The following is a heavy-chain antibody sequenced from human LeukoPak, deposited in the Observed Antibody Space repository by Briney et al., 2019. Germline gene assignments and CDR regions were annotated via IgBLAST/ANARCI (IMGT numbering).Heavy chain of an antibody. V-gene: IGHV3-33*01. CDR1: GFTFSSYG. CDR2: IWFDGKSE. CDR3: ARDRHCANGVCHSPPGMDV. J-gene: IGHJ6*02. D-gene: IGHD2-8*01. Sequence: PGRSLRLSCAASGFTFSSYGMHWVRQAPSKGLEWVADIWFDGKSEHFADSVKGRFTISRDNSKNTMYLQINSLRAEDTAVYYCARDRHCANGVCHSPPGMDVWGQGTTVTVSS.